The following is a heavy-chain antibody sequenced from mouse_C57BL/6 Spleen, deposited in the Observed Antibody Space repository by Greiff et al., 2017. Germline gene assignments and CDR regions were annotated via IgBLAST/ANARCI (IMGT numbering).Heavy chain of an antibody. CDR1: GYTFTSYW. D-gene: IGHD2-4*01. Sequence: QVQLQQSGAELVRPGSSVKLSCKASGYTFTSYWMHWVKPRPIQGLEWIGNIDPSDSETHYNQKFKDKATLTVDKSSSTAYMQLSSLTSEDSAVYYCARIYYDYDVRYFDVWGTGTTVTVSS. CDR3: ARIYYDYDVRYFDV. V-gene: IGHV1-52*01. J-gene: IGHJ1*03. CDR2: IDPSDSET.